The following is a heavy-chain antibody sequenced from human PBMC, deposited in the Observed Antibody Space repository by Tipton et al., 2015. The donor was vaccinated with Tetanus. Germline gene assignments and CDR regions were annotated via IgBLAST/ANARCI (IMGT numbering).Heavy chain of an antibody. CDR2: IDPNSGGT. D-gene: IGHD3-22*01. J-gene: IGHJ6*02. V-gene: IGHV1-2*02. Sequence: QLVQSGAEMKKPGASVKVSCTASGYTFTNYYIYWVRQAPGQGLEWMGWIDPNSGGTVYAQNFQGRVTMTRDTSISTAYMGLRSLRSDDTAVYYCARDRGDYIYYGMDVWGPGTTVTVS. CDR1: GYTFTNYY. CDR3: ARDRGDYIYYGMDV.